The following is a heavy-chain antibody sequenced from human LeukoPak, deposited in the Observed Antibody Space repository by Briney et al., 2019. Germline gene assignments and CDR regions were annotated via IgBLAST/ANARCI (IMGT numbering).Heavy chain of an antibody. CDR2: IYHSGST. D-gene: IGHD2-2*01. J-gene: IGHJ3*02. Sequence: PSETLSLTCTVSGYSISSGYYWGWIRQPPGKGLEWIGSIYHSGSTYYNPSLKSRVTISVDTSKNQFSLKLSSVTAADTAVYYCAGVVVPAAILYAFDIWGQGTMVTVSS. CDR3: AGVVVPAAILYAFDI. V-gene: IGHV4-38-2*02. CDR1: GYSISSGYY.